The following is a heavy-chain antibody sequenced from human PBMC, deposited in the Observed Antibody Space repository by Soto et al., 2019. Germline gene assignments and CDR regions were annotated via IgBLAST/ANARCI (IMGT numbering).Heavy chain of an antibody. D-gene: IGHD2-15*01. CDR2: IYYSGST. CDR1: GGSISSGGYY. V-gene: IGHV4-31*03. Sequence: QVQLQESGPGLVKPSQTLSLTCTVSGGSISSGGYYWSWIRQHPGKGLEWIGYIYYSGSTYYNPSLKSRVTISVDTSKNQFSLKLSSVTAADTAVYYCARVDIVVVVAAIRSWYFDLWGRGTLVTVSS. CDR3: ARVDIVVVVAAIRSWYFDL. J-gene: IGHJ2*01.